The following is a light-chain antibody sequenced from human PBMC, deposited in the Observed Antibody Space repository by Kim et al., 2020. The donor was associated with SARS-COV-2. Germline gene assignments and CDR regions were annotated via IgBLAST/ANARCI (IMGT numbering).Light chain of an antibody. V-gene: IGLV2-14*03. J-gene: IGLJ1*01. Sequence: KSITISCTGTSSDVGGYNYVSWYQQHPGKAPKLMIYDVSNRPSGVSNRFSGSKSGNTASLTISGLQAEDEADYYCSSYTSSIPYVFGTGTKVTVL. CDR3: SSYTSSIPYV. CDR2: DVS. CDR1: SSDVGGYNY.